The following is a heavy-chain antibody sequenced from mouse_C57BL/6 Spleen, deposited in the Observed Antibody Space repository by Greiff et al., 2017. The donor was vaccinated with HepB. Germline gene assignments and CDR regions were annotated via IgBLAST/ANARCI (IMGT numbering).Heavy chain of an antibody. Sequence: EVKLMESGGGLVKPGGSLKLSCAASGFTFSSYAMSWVRQTPEKRLEWVATISDGGSYTYYPDNVKGRFTISRDNAKNNLYLQMSHLKSEDTAMYYCARGTVVATDWYFEVWGTGTTVTVSS. J-gene: IGHJ1*03. CDR1: GFTFSSYA. D-gene: IGHD1-1*01. CDR2: ISDGGSYT. V-gene: IGHV5-4*03. CDR3: ARGTVVATDWYFEV.